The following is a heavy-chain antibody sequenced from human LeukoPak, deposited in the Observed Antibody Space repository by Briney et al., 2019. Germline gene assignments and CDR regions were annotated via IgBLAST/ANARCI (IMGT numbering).Heavy chain of an antibody. Sequence: GASVKVSCKPSVYTFTSYDINWVRQATGQGLEWMGWMNPNSGKTGHAQKFQGRVTMTRNTSISTAYMELSSLRSEDTAVYYCATARYCSGGSCYSLPAADDYYYYGMDVWGQGTTVTVSS. CDR3: ATARYCSGGSCYSLPAADDYYYYGMDV. CDR1: VYTFTSYD. CDR2: MNPNSGKT. J-gene: IGHJ6*02. V-gene: IGHV1-8*01. D-gene: IGHD2-15*01.